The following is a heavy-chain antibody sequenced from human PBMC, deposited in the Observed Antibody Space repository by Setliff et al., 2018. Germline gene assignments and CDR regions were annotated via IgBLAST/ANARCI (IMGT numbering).Heavy chain of an antibody. J-gene: IGHJ3*02. CDR2: LNPSSGNT. CDR1: GYSFTSND. V-gene: IGHV1-8*03. D-gene: IGHD1-26*01. Sequence: GASVKVSCKASGYSFTSNDINWVRQATGQGPEWMGWLNPSSGNTGYAPKFQGRVTITRSTSLSTAYMELSSLRSEDTAIYYCARAHSGSDFHDPFDIWGQGTRVTVSS. CDR3: ARAHSGSDFHDPFDI.